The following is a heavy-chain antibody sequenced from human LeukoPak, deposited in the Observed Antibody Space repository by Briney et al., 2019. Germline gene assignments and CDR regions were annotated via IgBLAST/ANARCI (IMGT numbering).Heavy chain of an antibody. CDR1: GFTFSSYS. Sequence: PGGSLRLSCAASGFTFSSYSMTWVRQAPGKGLEWVSSISSSTNYIYYADSVKGRFTISGDNAKNSLYLEMNSLRVEDTAVYYCATSGYSGYGIDYWGQGTLVAVSS. D-gene: IGHD5-12*01. CDR2: ISSSTNYI. CDR3: ATSGYSGYGIDY. V-gene: IGHV3-21*04. J-gene: IGHJ4*02.